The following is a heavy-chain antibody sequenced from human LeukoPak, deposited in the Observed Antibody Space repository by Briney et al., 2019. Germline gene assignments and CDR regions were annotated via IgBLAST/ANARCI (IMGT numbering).Heavy chain of an antibody. CDR3: AKDGGDWEFDY. CDR2: INSDESST. CDR1: GFTLNRYW. V-gene: IGHV3-74*01. Sequence: GGSLRLSCVASGFTLNRYWMHWVRQAPGKGLVWVSGINSDESSTRYAGSVKGRFTMSRDNAKNTLYLQMNSLRAEDTAVYYCAKDGGDWEFDYWGQGTLVTVSS. J-gene: IGHJ4*02. D-gene: IGHD2-21*02.